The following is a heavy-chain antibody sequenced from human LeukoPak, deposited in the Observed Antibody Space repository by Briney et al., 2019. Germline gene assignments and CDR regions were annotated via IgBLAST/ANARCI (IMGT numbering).Heavy chain of an antibody. CDR2: IYSDGSET. CDR1: GFIFNTSW. Sequence: SGGSLRLSCAASGFIFNTSWMHWVRQASGKGLVWISRIYSDGSETAYADSVEGRLTISRDNAKNTLYLQMNSLRAEDTGVYFCVRDHRRSFDYWGQGTLVTVSS. V-gene: IGHV3-74*01. J-gene: IGHJ4*02. CDR3: VRDHRRSFDY.